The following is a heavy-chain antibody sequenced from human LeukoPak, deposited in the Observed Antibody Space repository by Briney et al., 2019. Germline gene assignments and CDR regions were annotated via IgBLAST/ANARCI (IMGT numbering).Heavy chain of an antibody. V-gene: IGHV3-23*01. CDR2: ISGSGGST. Sequence: GGSLRLSCAASGFTFSTYAMSWVRQAPGKGLEWVSAISGSGGSTNYADSVKGRFTISRDNSKSTLYLQMNSLRAEDTAVYYCAKLTSGWYTDYWGQGTLVTVSS. CDR1: GFTFSTYA. D-gene: IGHD6-19*01. J-gene: IGHJ4*02. CDR3: AKLTSGWYTDY.